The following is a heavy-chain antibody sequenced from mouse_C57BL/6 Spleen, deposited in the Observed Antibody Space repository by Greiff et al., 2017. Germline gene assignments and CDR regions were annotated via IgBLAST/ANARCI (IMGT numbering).Heavy chain of an antibody. V-gene: IGHV1-15*01. CDR2: IDPETGGT. CDR1: GYTFTDYE. D-gene: IGHD2-4*01. Sequence: VQVVESGAELVRPGASVTLSCKASGYTFTDYEMHWVKQTPVHGLEWIGAIDPETGGTAYNQKFKGKAILTADKSSSTAYMELRSLTSEDSAVYYCTRGLRRRYFDVWGTGTTVTVSS. CDR3: TRGLRRRYFDV. J-gene: IGHJ1*03.